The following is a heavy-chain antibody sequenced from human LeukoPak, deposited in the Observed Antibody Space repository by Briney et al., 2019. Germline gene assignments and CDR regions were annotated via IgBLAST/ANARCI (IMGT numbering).Heavy chain of an antibody. D-gene: IGHD3-10*01. Sequence: PGGSLSLSCAASGFIFSNHHMHWVRQAPGKGLEWVALISFEDGRNTYYADSVQGRFTVSRDNSQNTLYLQMNSLRAEDTALYYCARDSYGPDYWGQGTLVTVSS. CDR3: ARDSYGPDY. CDR1: GFIFSNHH. V-gene: IGHV3-30*04. J-gene: IGHJ4*02. CDR2: ISFEDGRNT.